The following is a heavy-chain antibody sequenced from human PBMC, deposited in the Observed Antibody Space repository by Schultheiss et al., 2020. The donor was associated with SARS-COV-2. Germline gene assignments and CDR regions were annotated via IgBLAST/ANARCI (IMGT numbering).Heavy chain of an antibody. V-gene: IGHV3-30*04. D-gene: IGHD6-19*01. CDR2: ISYDGSNK. J-gene: IGHJ5*02. Sequence: GGSLRLSCAASGFTFSSYAMHWVRQAPGKGLEWVAVISYDGSNKYYADSVKGRFTISRDNAKNSLYLQMNSLRAEDTAVYYCARARGLVRWFDPWGQGTLVTVSS. CDR3: ARARGLVRWFDP. CDR1: GFTFSSYA.